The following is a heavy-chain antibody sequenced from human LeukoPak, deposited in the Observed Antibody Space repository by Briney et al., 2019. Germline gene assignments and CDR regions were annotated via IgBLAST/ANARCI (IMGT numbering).Heavy chain of an antibody. CDR1: GGSISSYY. CDR2: IYYSGST. CDR3: ARYYYESSGYYVLDY. V-gene: IGHV4-59*01. Sequence: SETLSLTCTVSGGSISSYYWSWIRQPPGKGLEWIGYIYYSGSTNYNPSLKSRVTISVDTSRNQFSLKLSSLTAADAAVYYCARYYYESSGYYVLDYWGQGTLVTVSS. J-gene: IGHJ4*02. D-gene: IGHD3-22*01.